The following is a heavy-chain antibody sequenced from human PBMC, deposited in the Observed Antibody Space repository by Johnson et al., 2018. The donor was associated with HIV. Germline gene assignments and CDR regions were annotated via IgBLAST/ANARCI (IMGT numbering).Heavy chain of an antibody. CDR3: ARPPPYYDFWSGNYAFDI. CDR1: GFTFSDYY. CDR2: INWNGGST. Sequence: VQLVESGGGLVKPGGSLRLSCAASGFTFSDYYMSWIRQAPGKGLEWVSNINWNGGSTNYADSVKGRFTISRDNSKNTLYLQMNSLRAEDTSVFYCARPPPYYDFWSGNYAFDIWGQGTMVTVSS. D-gene: IGHD3-3*01. V-gene: IGHV3-11*06. J-gene: IGHJ3*02.